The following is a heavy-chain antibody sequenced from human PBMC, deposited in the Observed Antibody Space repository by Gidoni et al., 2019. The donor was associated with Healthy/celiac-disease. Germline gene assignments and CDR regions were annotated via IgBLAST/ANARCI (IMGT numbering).Heavy chain of an antibody. D-gene: IGHD3-22*01. V-gene: IGHV4-4*07. CDR2: IYTSGST. CDR3: AREDKGGYYDSSGYYGREFDY. CDR1: GGSISSSY. J-gene: IGHJ4*02. Sequence: QVQLQESGPGLVKPSETLSLTCTVSGGSISSSYWSWIRQPAGKGLEWIGRIYTSGSTNYNPSLKSRVTMSVDTSKNQFSLKLSSVTAADTAVYYCAREDKGGYYDSSGYYGREFDYWGQGTLVTVSS.